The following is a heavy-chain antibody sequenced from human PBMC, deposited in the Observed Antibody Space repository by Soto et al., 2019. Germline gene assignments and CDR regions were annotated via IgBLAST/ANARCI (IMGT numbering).Heavy chain of an antibody. Sequence: PGGSLRLSCAASGFTFSSYSMNWVRQAPGKGLEWVSSISSSSSYIYYADSVKGRFTISRDNAKNSLYLQMNSLRAEDTAVYYCARESSFPPRHPLTDVWGQGTTVTVSS. CDR3: ARESSFPPRHPLTDV. V-gene: IGHV3-21*01. J-gene: IGHJ6*02. CDR2: ISSSSSYI. CDR1: GFTFSSYS. D-gene: IGHD3-10*01.